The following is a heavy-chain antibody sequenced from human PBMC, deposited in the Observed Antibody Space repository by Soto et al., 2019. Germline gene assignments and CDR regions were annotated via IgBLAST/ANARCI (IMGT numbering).Heavy chain of an antibody. Sequence: QVQLVESGGGVVQPGRSLRLSCAASGFTFSTYDMHWVRQTPGKGPEWVANIWSDGSNKYYADSVKGRFTISRDNSKTTLYLQINSLRAEDTAVYYCATGGFRVGSSFDYWGRGTLVTISS. CDR3: ATGGFRVGSSFDY. D-gene: IGHD1-26*01. J-gene: IGHJ4*02. CDR1: GFTFSTYD. CDR2: IWSDGSNK. V-gene: IGHV3-33*01.